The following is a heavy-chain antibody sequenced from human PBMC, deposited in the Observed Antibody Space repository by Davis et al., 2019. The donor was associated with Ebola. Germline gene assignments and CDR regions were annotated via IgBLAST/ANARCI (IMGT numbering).Heavy chain of an antibody. D-gene: IGHD2-2*01. J-gene: IGHJ6*02. CDR2: MNPNSRNT. CDR1: GYTFTSYD. V-gene: IGHV1-8*01. CDR3: ARAVVVPYYGMDV. Sequence: ASVKVSCKASGYTFTSYDVHWVRQATGQGLEWMGWMNPNSRNTGYAQKFQGRVTMTRDTSISTAYMELSSLRPEDTAVYYCARAVVVPYYGMDVWGQGTTVTVSS.